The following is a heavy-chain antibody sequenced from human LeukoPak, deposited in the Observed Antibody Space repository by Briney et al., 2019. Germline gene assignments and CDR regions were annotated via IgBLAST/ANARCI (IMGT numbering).Heavy chain of an antibody. CDR2: LNSSGSST. V-gene: IGHV3-23*01. CDR3: AKWRPRITIFGVVRYYYYGLDV. D-gene: IGHD3-3*01. Sequence: GVPLRLSCTTSSLTFSTSAVSGAPQAPGEGVECVPPLNSSGSSTYYAGCVKGRFTVSRDNSKTTPYLQINSMRAEYTSVYSCAKWRPRITIFGVVRYYYYGLDVWGQGPRVTVSS. J-gene: IGHJ6*02. CDR1: SLTFSTSA.